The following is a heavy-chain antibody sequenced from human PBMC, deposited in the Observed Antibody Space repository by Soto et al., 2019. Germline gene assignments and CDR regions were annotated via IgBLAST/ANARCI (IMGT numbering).Heavy chain of an antibody. CDR3: ARVAAYCGGDCYETNWFDP. Sequence: ASVKVSCKAFGYTFTSYDINWVRQATGQGLEWMGWMNPNSGNTGYAQKFQGRVTMTRNTSISTAYMELSSLRSEDTAVYYCARVAAYCGGDCYETNWFDPWGQGTLVTVSS. CDR1: GYTFTSYD. V-gene: IGHV1-8*01. J-gene: IGHJ5*02. D-gene: IGHD2-21*02. CDR2: MNPNSGNT.